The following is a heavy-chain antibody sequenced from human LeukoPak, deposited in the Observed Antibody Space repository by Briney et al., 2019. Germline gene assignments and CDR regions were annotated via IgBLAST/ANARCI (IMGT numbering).Heavy chain of an antibody. CDR1: GGSISSFY. J-gene: IGHJ4*02. V-gene: IGHV4-34*01. CDR3: ARVGPGIAVAGKGNFDY. D-gene: IGHD6-19*01. Sequence: PSETLSLTCTVSGGSISSFYWSWIRQPPGKGLKWIGEINHSGSTNYNPSLKSRVTISVDTSKNQFSLKLSSVTAADTAVYYCARVGPGIAVAGKGNFDYWGQGTLVTVSS. CDR2: INHSGST.